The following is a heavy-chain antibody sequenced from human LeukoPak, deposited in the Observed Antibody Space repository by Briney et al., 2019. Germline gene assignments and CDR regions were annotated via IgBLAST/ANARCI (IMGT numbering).Heavy chain of an antibody. Sequence: SETLSLTCTVSGGSISSSSYYWGWIRQPPGKGLEWIGSIYYSGSTYYNPSLKGRVTISVDTSKNQFSLKLSSVTAADTAVYYCATSNCSGGSCYQNYYYYGMDVWGQGTTVTVSS. D-gene: IGHD2-15*01. CDR2: IYYSGST. J-gene: IGHJ6*02. CDR1: GGSISSSSYY. CDR3: ATSNCSGGSCYQNYYYYGMDV. V-gene: IGHV4-39*01.